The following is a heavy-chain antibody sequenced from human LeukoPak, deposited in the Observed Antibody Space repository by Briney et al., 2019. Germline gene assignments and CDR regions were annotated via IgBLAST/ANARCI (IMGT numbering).Heavy chain of an antibody. V-gene: IGHV1-3*01. CDR1: NYIFTNYG. J-gene: IGHJ4*02. CDR2: INAGNGNT. CDR3: ARGAAYYYDSSFRS. D-gene: IGHD3-22*01. Sequence: ASVKVSCKASNYIFTNYGITWVRQAPGQGLEWMGWINAGNGNTKYSQKFQGGVTITRDTSASTAYMELSSLRSEDTAVYYCARGAAYYYDSSFRSWGQGTLVTVSS.